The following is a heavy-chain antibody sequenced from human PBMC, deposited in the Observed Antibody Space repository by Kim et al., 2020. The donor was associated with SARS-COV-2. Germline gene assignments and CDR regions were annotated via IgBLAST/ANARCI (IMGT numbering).Heavy chain of an antibody. D-gene: IGHD2-15*01. V-gene: IGHV1-8*01. CDR3: ARGMRGSQDY. J-gene: IGHJ4*02. Sequence: NTGSAQKFQGRVTMTRNTSISTAYMELSSLRSEDTAVYYCARGMRGSQDYWGQGTLVTVSS. CDR2: NT.